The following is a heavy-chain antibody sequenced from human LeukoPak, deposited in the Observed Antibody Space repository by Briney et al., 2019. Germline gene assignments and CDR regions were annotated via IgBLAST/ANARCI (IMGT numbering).Heavy chain of an antibody. D-gene: IGHD2-21*02. CDR2: IGSSGTTI. J-gene: IGHJ5*02. CDR3: ASEGDFSNWFDP. CDR1: GFTFSSYD. V-gene: IGHV3-48*03. Sequence: GGSLRLSCAASGFTFSSYDMNWVRQAPGKGLEWVSYIGSSGTTIYYADSVKGRFTISRDNAKNSLYLQMNSLRAEDTALYYCASEGDFSNWFDPWGQGTLVTVSS.